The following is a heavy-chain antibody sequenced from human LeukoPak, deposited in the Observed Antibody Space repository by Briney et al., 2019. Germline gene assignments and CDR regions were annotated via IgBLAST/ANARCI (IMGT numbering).Heavy chain of an antibody. J-gene: IGHJ4*02. CDR3: ARPTSGDDYGEDYFDY. Sequence: GGSLRLSCAASGFTFSSYGMHWVRQAPGKGLEWVAFIRYDGSNKYYADSVKGRFTISRDNSKNTLYLQMNSLRAEDTAVYYCARPTSGDDYGEDYFDYWGQGTLVTVSS. CDR1: GFTFSSYG. V-gene: IGHV3-30*02. D-gene: IGHD4-17*01. CDR2: IRYDGSNK.